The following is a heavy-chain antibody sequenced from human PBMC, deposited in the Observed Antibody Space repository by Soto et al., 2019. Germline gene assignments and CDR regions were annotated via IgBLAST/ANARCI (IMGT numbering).Heavy chain of an antibody. Sequence: QVHLQESGPGLVKPSQTLSLTCTVSGGSISSGGYYWSWIRQHPGKGLEWIGYIYYSGSTYYNPSLKSRGTISVDTSKNQFSLKLSSVTAADTAVYYCARGRRRAAAGKDYYYYYYMDVWGKGTTVTVSS. CDR1: GGSISSGGYY. D-gene: IGHD6-13*01. CDR3: ARGRRRAAAGKDYYYYYYMDV. J-gene: IGHJ6*03. CDR2: IYYSGST. V-gene: IGHV4-31*03.